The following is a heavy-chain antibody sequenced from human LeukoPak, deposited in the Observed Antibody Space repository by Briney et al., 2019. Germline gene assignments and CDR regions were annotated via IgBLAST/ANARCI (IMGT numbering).Heavy chain of an antibody. D-gene: IGHD4-17*01. CDR2: ISAYNGHT. CDR3: ARDLMTTVTTSFDY. V-gene: IGHV1-18*01. Sequence: ASVKVSCKASGYTFTNYGISWVRQAPGQGREWMGWISAYNGHTNYAQKFQGRVTMTTDTSTSTAYMDLRSLRSDDTAVYYCARDLMTTVTTSFDYWGQGTVVTVSS. J-gene: IGHJ4*02. CDR1: GYTFTNYG.